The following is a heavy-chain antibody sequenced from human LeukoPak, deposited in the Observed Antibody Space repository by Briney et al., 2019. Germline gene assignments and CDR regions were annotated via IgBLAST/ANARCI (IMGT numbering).Heavy chain of an antibody. V-gene: IGHV3-30*03. J-gene: IGHJ4*02. D-gene: IGHD6-19*01. CDR1: GFAFSSYG. Sequence: RAGGSLRLSCAASGFAFSSYGMPWVRQAPDKGLEWVAVISYDGSNKYYADSVKGRFTISRDNSKNTLYLQMNSLRADDTAVYYCARDRDSSGWYEGFDYWGQGTLVTVSS. CDR2: ISYDGSNK. CDR3: ARDRDSSGWYEGFDY.